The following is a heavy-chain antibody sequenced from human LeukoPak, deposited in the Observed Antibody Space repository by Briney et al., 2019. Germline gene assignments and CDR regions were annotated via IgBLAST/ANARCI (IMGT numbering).Heavy chain of an antibody. Sequence: GSLRLSCAASGFTFSSYAMHWVRQAPGKGLEWVAFIRYDGSNKYYADSVKGRFTISRDNSKNTLYLEMNSLRAEDTAVYYCAKDIGSYYDYWGQGILVTVSS. CDR2: IRYDGSNK. V-gene: IGHV3-30*02. CDR1: GFTFSSYA. D-gene: IGHD3-10*01. J-gene: IGHJ4*02. CDR3: AKDIGSYYDY.